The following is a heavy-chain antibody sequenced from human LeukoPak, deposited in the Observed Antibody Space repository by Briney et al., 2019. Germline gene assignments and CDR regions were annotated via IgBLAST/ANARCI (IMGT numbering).Heavy chain of an antibody. CDR2: IKTDGSST. Sequence: GGSLRLSCAASGFTLSSYWMHWVRQAPGKGLVWVSRIKTDGSSTNYADFVKGRFTISRDNAKNTVYLQMNSHTAVYYCARGYCTGGSCSKYDYWGQGTLVTVSS. D-gene: IGHD2-15*01. V-gene: IGHV3-74*01. CDR1: GFTLSSYW. J-gene: IGHJ4*02. CDR3: ARGYCTGGSCSKYDY.